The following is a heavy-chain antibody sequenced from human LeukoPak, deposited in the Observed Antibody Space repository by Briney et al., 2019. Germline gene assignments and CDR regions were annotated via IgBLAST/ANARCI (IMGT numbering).Heavy chain of an antibody. CDR3: ARDNCGGDCYSPITFDP. CDR1: GGSISSYY. Sequence: SETLSLTCTVSGGSISSYYWSWIRQPAGKGLEWIGRIYTSGSTNYNPSLKSRVTMSVDTSKNQFSLKLSSVTAADTAVYYCARDNCGGDCYSPITFDPWGQGTLATVSS. D-gene: IGHD2-21*02. J-gene: IGHJ5*02. CDR2: IYTSGST. V-gene: IGHV4-4*07.